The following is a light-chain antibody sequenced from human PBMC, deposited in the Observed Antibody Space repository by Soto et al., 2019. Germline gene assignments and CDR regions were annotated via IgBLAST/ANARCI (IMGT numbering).Light chain of an antibody. CDR1: QSVRSNF. CDR2: GAS. CDR3: QQYGTSPGT. V-gene: IGKV3-20*01. J-gene: IGKJ2*01. Sequence: EIVLTQSPGTLSLSPGDRATLSCRASQSVRSNFLAWYQQKPGQAPKLLISGASSRATGIPDRFSGSGSGKDFTLPISRLEPEDFALYSFQQYGTSPGTFGQGTKRQI.